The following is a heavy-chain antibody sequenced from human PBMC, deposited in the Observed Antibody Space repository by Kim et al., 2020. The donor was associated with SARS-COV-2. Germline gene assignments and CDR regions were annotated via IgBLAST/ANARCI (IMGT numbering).Heavy chain of an antibody. V-gene: IGHV3-74*01. CDR2: INSDGSSA. D-gene: IGHD1-1*01. CDR3: ASKTAGYYHYAMDV. J-gene: IGHJ6*02. CDR1: GFSFSNYW. Sequence: GGSLRLSCAASGFSFSNYWMYWVCQVPGKGLVYVSRINSDGSSAIYADSVRGRFTISRDNAKNTLYLQMNSLRAEDTSVYHCASKTAGYYHYAMDVWGQG.